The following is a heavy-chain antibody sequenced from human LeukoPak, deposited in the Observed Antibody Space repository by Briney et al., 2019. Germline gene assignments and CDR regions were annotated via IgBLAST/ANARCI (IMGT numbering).Heavy chain of an antibody. CDR3: ARAQYSGSYRVAFDI. CDR2: ISPSGGST. Sequence: EASVKVSCKASGYIFTSYYMHWVRQAPGQGLEWMGIISPSGGSTSYAQKFQGRVTMTRDTSTSTVYMELSSLRSEDTAVYYCARAQYSGSYRVAFDIWGQGTMVTVSS. J-gene: IGHJ3*02. V-gene: IGHV1-46*01. CDR1: GYIFTSYY. D-gene: IGHD1-26*01.